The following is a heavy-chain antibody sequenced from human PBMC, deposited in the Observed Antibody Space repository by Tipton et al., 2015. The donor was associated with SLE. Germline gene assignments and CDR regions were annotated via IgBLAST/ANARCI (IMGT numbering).Heavy chain of an antibody. CDR1: GGSISSGDYY. J-gene: IGHJ6*02. V-gene: IGHV4-61*09. D-gene: IGHD1-26*01. CDR3: ARGGSGGYEGLSDYYGMDV. CDR2: IYTSGST. Sequence: TLSLTCTVSGGSISSGDYYWNWIRQPAGKGLEWIGHIYTSGSTNYNPSLKSRVTISVDTSKNQFSLRLNSVTAAGTAVYYCARGGSGGYEGLSDYYGMDVWGQGTTVTVSS.